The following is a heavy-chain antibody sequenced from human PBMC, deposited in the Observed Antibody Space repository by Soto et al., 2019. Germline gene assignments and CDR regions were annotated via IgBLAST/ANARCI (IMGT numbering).Heavy chain of an antibody. Sequence: PGGSLRLSCAASGLEVSYNYMNWVRQAPGKGLEWVSVLYNSETTYYAESVKGRFTISRDTVNNTVYLEMNNLRVDDTAVYYCARDKTQGAGWFDPWGRGTLVTVSS. CDR3: ARDKTQGAGWFDP. J-gene: IGHJ5*02. V-gene: IGHV3-53*01. CDR1: GLEVSYNY. CDR2: LYNSETT.